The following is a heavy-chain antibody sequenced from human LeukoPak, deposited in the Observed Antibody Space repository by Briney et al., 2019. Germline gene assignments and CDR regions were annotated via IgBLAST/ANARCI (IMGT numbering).Heavy chain of an antibody. CDR2: SSGTGYNT. V-gene: IGHV1-18*01. J-gene: IGHJ4*02. CDR3: ARSRCSASTSCYYFFFFDS. CDR1: GGTFSSYA. D-gene: IGHD2-2*01. Sequence: ASVKVSCKASGGTFSSYAITRVRQAPGQGLEWMAWSSGTGYNTEYAQKFQGRVTMTTDTSTSTAYLELRSLRSDDTAVYYCARSRCSASTSCYYFFFFDSWGQGTLVTVSS.